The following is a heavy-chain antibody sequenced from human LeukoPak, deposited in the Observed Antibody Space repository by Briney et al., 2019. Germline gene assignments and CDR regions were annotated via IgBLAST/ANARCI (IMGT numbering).Heavy chain of an antibody. CDR2: TYYRSRWYD. CDR1: GDSVSSNTAS. V-gene: IGHV6-1*01. CDR3: TRDFDY. Sequence: SQTLSLTCAISGDSVSSNTASWNWIRQSPSRGLEWLGRTYYRSRWYDDYALSVKSRITINPDTSKNQFSLQLNSVTPEDTAVYHCTRDFDYWGQGTRVTVSS. J-gene: IGHJ4*02.